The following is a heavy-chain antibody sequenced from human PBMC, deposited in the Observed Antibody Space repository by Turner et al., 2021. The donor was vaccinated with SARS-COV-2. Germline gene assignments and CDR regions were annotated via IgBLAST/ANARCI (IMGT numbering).Heavy chain of an antibody. Sequence: EVQLVESGGGLIQPGGSLRLSCAASGFTVSSNYMSWVRQAPGKGLEWVSVIYSGGSTFYADSVKVRFTISRDNSKNTLYLQMNSLRAEDTAVYYCARDLGGLRFDYWGQGTLVTVSS. D-gene: IGHD2-15*01. CDR3: ARDLGGLRFDY. CDR2: IYSGGST. CDR1: GFTVSSNY. J-gene: IGHJ4*02. V-gene: IGHV3-53*01.